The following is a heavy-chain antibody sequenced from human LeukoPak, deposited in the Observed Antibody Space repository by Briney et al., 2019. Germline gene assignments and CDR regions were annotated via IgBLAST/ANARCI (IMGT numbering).Heavy chain of an antibody. D-gene: IGHD3-22*01. V-gene: IGHV3-21*01. CDR1: GFTFSSYS. CDR2: ISSSSSYI. J-gene: IGHJ3*02. Sequence: GGSLRLSCAASGFTFSSYSMNWVRQAPGKGLEWISSISSSSSYIYYTDSLKGRFTISRDNAKNSLYLQMNSLRAEDTAVYYCARDWYDNSDAFDIWGQGTMVTVSS. CDR3: ARDWYDNSDAFDI.